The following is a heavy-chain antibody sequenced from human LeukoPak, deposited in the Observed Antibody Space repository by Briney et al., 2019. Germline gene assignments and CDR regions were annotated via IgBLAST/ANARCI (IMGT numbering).Heavy chain of an antibody. CDR3: ARDRGGWELDY. CDR1: GYSFTAYY. CDR2: INPNSGGT. Sequence: ASVKVSCKASGYSFTAYYMHWVRQAPGQGLEWMGWINPNSGGTNYAQKFQGRVTMTRDTSISTVYMELSRLRSDDTAVYYCARDRGGWELDYWGQGILVTVSS. J-gene: IGHJ4*02. V-gene: IGHV1-2*02. D-gene: IGHD1-26*01.